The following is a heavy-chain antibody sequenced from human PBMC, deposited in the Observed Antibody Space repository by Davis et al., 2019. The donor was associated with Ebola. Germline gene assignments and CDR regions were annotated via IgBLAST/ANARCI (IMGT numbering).Heavy chain of an antibody. CDR1: QFTFGNYW. J-gene: IGHJ4*02. D-gene: IGHD1-26*01. CDR2: INEDGSQK. Sequence: PGGSPRLSCAVSQFTFGNYWMSWVRQAPGKGLEWVAIINEDGSQKYYADSVKGRFTISRDNAKNSVFLQMNTVRAEDTAVYYCVRDHGRAFDYWGQGTLVTVSS. CDR3: VRDHGRAFDY. V-gene: IGHV3-7*01.